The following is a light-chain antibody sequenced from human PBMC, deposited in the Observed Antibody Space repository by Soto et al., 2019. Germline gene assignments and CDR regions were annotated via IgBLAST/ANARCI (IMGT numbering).Light chain of an antibody. CDR3: SLDRSRGL. V-gene: IGLV2-14*01. CDR2: EVS. J-gene: IGLJ2*01. Sequence: QSALTQPASVSASPGQSITISCSGTSSDIGTYNYISWYQHRPGRAPKLIIYEVSKRPSGISTRFSGSKSGNTASLTISGLQAEAEADYYCSLDRSRGLFGGGTKLTVL. CDR1: SSDIGTYNY.